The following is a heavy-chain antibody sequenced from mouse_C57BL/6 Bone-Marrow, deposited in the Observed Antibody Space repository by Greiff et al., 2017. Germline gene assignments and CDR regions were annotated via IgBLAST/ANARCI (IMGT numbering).Heavy chain of an antibody. CDR2: IYPNSGST. CDR1: GYTFTSYW. V-gene: IGHV1-55*01. D-gene: IGHD3-1*01. J-gene: IGHJ4*01. Sequence: QVQLQQPGAELVKPGASVKMSCTASGYTFTSYWITWVKQRPGQGLEWIGEIYPNSGSTNYNEKFKSKAILTVDTSSNTAYMQLSSLTSEDSAVFYCARADPQEQGMDCWGQGTTVTVSS. CDR3: ARADPQEQGMDC.